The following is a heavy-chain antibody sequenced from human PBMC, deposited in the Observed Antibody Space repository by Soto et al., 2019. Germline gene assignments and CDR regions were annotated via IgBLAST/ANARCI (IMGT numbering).Heavy chain of an antibody. D-gene: IGHD6-19*01. CDR1: GGSISSSSYY. CDR3: ARQSGDSVAVAGNWFDP. J-gene: IGHJ5*02. CDR2: IYYSGST. V-gene: IGHV4-39*01. Sequence: SETLSLTCTVSGGSISSSSYYWGWIRQPPGKGLEWIGSIYYSGSTYYNPSLKSRVTISVDTSKNQFSLKLSSVTAADTAVYYCARQSGDSVAVAGNWFDPWGQGTLVTVSS.